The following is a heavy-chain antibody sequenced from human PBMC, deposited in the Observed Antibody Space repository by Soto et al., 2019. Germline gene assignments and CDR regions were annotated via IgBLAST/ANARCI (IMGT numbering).Heavy chain of an antibody. Sequence: SETLSLTCAVYGGSFSGYYWSWIRQPPGKGLEWIGYINYSGSTNYNPSLKSRVTISVDTSKNQFSLKLSSVTAADTAVYYCARLYGLDAFDIWGQGTMVTVSS. V-gene: IGHV4-34*01. CDR1: GGSFSGYY. CDR2: INYSGST. D-gene: IGHD3-16*02. J-gene: IGHJ3*02. CDR3: ARLYGLDAFDI.